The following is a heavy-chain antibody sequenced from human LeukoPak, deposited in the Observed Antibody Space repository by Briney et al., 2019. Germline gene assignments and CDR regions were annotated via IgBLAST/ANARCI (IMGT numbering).Heavy chain of an antibody. D-gene: IGHD1-26*01. Sequence: GGSLRLSRAASGFTFSNSWMAWVRQAPGKGLEWVANIKQDGSTRHYADSLKGRFTISRDNPENSLYLQMNSLRADDTAVYYCARDTVGSLDYWGQGILVTVAS. CDR1: GFTFSNSW. CDR3: ARDTVGSLDY. J-gene: IGHJ4*02. V-gene: IGHV3-7*01. CDR2: IKQDGSTR.